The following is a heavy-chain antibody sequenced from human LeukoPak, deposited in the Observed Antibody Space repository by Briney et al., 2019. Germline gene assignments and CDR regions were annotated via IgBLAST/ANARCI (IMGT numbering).Heavy chain of an antibody. V-gene: IGHV3-33*01. Sequence: SCKASGYTLTSYYMHWVRQAPGKGLEWVAVIWYDGSNKYYADSVKGRFTISRDNSKNTLYLQMNSLRAEDTAVYYCARDGAVTLGYYGMDVWGQGTTVTVSS. J-gene: IGHJ6*02. CDR1: GYTLTSYY. CDR3: ARDGAVTLGYYGMDV. CDR2: IWYDGSNK. D-gene: IGHD4-17*01.